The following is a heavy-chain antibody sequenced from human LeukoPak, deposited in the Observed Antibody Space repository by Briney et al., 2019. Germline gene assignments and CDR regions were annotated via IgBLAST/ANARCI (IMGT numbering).Heavy chain of an antibody. J-gene: IGHJ5*02. D-gene: IGHD2-21*01. CDR3: ARHVSLFWFDP. CDR1: GGSFSGYY. V-gene: IGHV4-34*01. CDR2: INHSGST. Sequence: SETLSLTCAVYGGSFSGYYWSWIRQPAGKGLEWIGEINHSGSTNYNPSLKSRVTISVDTSKNQFSLKLSSVTAADTAVYYCARHVSLFWFDPWGQGTLVTVSS.